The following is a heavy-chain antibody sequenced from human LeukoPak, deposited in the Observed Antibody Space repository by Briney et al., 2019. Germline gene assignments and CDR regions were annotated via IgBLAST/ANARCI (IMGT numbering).Heavy chain of an antibody. D-gene: IGHD3-16*01. CDR2: ISAYNGNT. J-gene: IGHJ4*02. CDR3: ARDGPNYYDYVWGSYSH. V-gene: IGHV1-18*04. Sequence: GASVKVSCKASGYTFTSYGISWVRQAPGQGLEWMGWISAYNGNTNYAQKLQGRVTMTTETSTSTAYMELRSLRSDDTAVYYCARDGPNYYDYVWGSYSHWGQGTLVTVSS. CDR1: GYTFTSYG.